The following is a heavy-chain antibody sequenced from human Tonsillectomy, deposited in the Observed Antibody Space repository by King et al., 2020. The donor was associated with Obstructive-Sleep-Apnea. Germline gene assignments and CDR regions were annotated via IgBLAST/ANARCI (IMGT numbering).Heavy chain of an antibody. CDR2: INPSGGST. CDR1: GYTFTSYY. D-gene: IGHD5-18*01. CDR3: ARNSLSQRFQRGYSYGTGELFDY. Sequence: QLVQSGAEVKKPGASVKVSCKASGYTFTSYYMHWVRQAPGQGLEWMGIINPSGGSTSYAQKFQGRVTMTRDTSTSTVYMELSSLGSEDTAVYYCARNSLSQRFQRGYSYGTGELFDYWGQGTLVTVSS. J-gene: IGHJ4*02. V-gene: IGHV1-46*01.